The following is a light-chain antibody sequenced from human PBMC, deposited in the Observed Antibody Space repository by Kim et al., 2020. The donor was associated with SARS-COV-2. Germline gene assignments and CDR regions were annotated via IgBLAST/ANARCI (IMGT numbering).Light chain of an antibody. CDR2: LNSDGSH. J-gene: IGLJ3*02. V-gene: IGLV4-69*01. CDR3: QTWGTGIRV. CDR1: SGHSSYA. Sequence: QLVLTQSPSASASLGASVKLTCTLSSGHSSYAIAWHQQQPEKGPRFLMKLNSDGSHTKGDGIPHRFSGSSSGAERYLTISSLQSEDEADYYCQTWGTGIRVFGGGTKL.